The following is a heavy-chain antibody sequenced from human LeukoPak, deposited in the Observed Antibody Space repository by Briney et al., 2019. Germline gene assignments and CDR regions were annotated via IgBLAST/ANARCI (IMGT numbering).Heavy chain of an antibody. D-gene: IGHD3-9*01. Sequence: SETLSLTCTVSGGSISSSSYYWGWIRQPPGKGLEWIGSIYYSGSTYYNPSLKSRVTISVDTSKNQFSLKLSSVTAADTAVYYCALRYFDWSRGSYNWFDPWGQGTLVTVSS. CDR1: GGSISSSSYY. J-gene: IGHJ5*02. CDR2: IYYSGST. V-gene: IGHV4-39*07. CDR3: ALRYFDWSRGSYNWFDP.